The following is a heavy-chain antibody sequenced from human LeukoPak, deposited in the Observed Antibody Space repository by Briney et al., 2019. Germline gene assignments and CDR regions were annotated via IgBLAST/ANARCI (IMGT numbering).Heavy chain of an antibody. D-gene: IGHD3-10*01. Sequence: PSETLSLTCAVYGGSFSGYYWSWIRQPPGKGLEWIGEINHSGSTNYNPSLKSRVTISVDTSKNQFSLKLSSVTAADTAVYYCARGGALLLWFGETENWFDPWGQGTLVTVSS. CDR3: ARGGALLLWFGETENWFDP. J-gene: IGHJ5*02. V-gene: IGHV4-34*01. CDR2: INHSGST. CDR1: GGSFSGYY.